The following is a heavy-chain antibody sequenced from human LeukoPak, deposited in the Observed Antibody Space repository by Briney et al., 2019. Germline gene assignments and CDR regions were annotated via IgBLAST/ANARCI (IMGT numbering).Heavy chain of an antibody. J-gene: IGHJ6*03. Sequence: SGGSLRLSCAASGFTFSAYNMNWVRRTPGKGLEWVSSITTSSNYMFYADSVRGRFTISRDNAENSLYLQMNSLRDEDTSVYYCARDPYSGGYGAYYYYYMDVWGKGTTVTVSS. D-gene: IGHD6-19*01. CDR2: ITTSSNYM. CDR3: ARDPYSGGYGAYYYYYMDV. V-gene: IGHV3-21*01. CDR1: GFTFSAYN.